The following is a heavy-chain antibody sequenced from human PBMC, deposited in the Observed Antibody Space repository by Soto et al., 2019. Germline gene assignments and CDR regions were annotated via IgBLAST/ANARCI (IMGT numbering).Heavy chain of an antibody. J-gene: IGHJ6*02. V-gene: IGHV4-34*01. CDR3: ARGPKRYSSSFGCYYYGMDV. CDR1: GGSFSGYY. Sequence: QVQLQQWGAGLLKPSETLSLTCAVYGGSFSGYYWSWIRQPPGKGLEWIGEINHSGSTNYNPSLNSRVTISVDTSKNQFSLKLSSVTAADTAVYYCARGPKRYSSSFGCYYYGMDVWGQGTTVTVSS. CDR2: INHSGST. D-gene: IGHD6-6*01.